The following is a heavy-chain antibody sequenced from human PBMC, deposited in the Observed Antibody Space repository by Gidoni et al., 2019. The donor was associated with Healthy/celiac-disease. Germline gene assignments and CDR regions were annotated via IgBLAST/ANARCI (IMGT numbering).Heavy chain of an antibody. CDR1: GFTFSSYR. CDR3: ARDVGDYEPEMDV. J-gene: IGHJ6*02. V-gene: IGHV3-48*02. D-gene: IGHD4-17*01. Sequence: EVQLVESGGGLVPPGGSLILSCSASGFTFSSYRMNWVRQAPGKGLEWVSYISSSSSTIYYADSGKSRFTISRDNAKNSLYLQRNSLRDEDTAVYYCARDVGDYEPEMDVWGQGTTVTVSS. CDR2: ISSSSSTI.